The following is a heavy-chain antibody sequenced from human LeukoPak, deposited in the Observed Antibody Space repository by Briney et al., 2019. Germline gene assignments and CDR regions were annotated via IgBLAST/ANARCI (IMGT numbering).Heavy chain of an antibody. D-gene: IGHD2-2*01. V-gene: IGHV4-59*01. CDR1: GGSISNSY. CDR3: AGKRASNDY. J-gene: IGHJ4*02. Sequence: PSETLSLTCTVSGGSISNSYWSWIRQPPGKGLEWFGSVYYSGSTNYNPSLKSRVAISVDTSRNQFSLKLNSMTAADTAMYYCAGKRASNDYWGQGSLVTVSS. CDR2: VYYSGST.